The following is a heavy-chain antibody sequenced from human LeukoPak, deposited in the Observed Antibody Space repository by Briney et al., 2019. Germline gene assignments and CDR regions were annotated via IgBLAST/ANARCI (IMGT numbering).Heavy chain of an antibody. CDR3: ARGGEHDYGDYFDY. Sequence: ASVKVSCKASGYTFTGYYMRWVRQAPGQGLEWMGWINPNSGGTNYAQKFQGRVTMTRDTSISTAYMELSRLRSDDTAVYYCARGGEHDYGDYFDYWGQGTLVTVSS. CDR1: GYTFTGYY. CDR2: INPNSGGT. V-gene: IGHV1-2*02. D-gene: IGHD4-17*01. J-gene: IGHJ4*02.